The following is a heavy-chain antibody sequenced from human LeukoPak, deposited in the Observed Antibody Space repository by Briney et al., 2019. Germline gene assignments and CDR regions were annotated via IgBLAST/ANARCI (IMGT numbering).Heavy chain of an antibody. CDR2: IYSGGST. D-gene: IGHD6-13*01. J-gene: IGHJ6*03. CDR1: EFSVGSNY. Sequence: GGSLRLSCAASEFSVGSNYMTWVRQAPGKGLEWVSLIYSGGSTYYADSVKGRFTISRDNSKNSLYLQMNSLRAEDTAVYYCASLSSSWPSYYYYYYMDVWGKGTTVTVSS. CDR3: ASLSSSWPSYYYYYYMDV. V-gene: IGHV3-66*01.